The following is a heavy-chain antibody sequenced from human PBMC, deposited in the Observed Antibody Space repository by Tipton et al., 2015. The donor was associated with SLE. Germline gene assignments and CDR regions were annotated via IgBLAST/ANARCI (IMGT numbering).Heavy chain of an antibody. Sequence: TLSLTCTVSGGSISSGSYYWGWIRQSPGRGLEWIGEFNHTGSTNYNPSLKSRATISVDTSKNQLSLKLTSVTAADTAVYYCARGVAGYYFYYYMDVWGKGTTVTISS. CDR3: ARGVAGYYFYYYMDV. CDR2: FNHTGST. CDR1: GGSISSGSYY. V-gene: IGHV4-39*07. D-gene: IGHD3-10*01. J-gene: IGHJ6*03.